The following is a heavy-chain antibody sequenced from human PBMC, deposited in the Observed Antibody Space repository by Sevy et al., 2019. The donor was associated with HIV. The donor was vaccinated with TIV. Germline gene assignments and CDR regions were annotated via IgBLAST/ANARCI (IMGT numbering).Heavy chain of an antibody. CDR3: ARGHSLVVPPATVDY. J-gene: IGHJ4*02. CDR1: GYTFTDYY. V-gene: IGHV1-2*02. CDR2: INPHIGGT. D-gene: IGHD2-2*01. Sequence: ASVKVSCKASGYTFTDYYIHWVRQAPGQGLEWMGWINPHIGGTKFAQKFQGRVTMTRDTSISTAYLDLSRLRSDDTAIYYCARGHSLVVPPATVDYWGKGTLVSVSS.